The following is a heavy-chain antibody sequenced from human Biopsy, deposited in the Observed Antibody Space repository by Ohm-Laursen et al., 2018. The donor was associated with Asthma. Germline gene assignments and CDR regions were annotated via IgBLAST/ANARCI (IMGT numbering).Heavy chain of an antibody. D-gene: IGHD3-3*01. CDR1: RFTYE. CDR3: AKRRGYSDLTDFDH. CDR2: VSYDGGVV. Sequence: SLRLSCTATRFTYEMHWVRQAPGKGLEWVAVVSYDGGVVHYADSMKGRFTISRDNAKSTLYLQMNRLRTDDTAVYFCAKRRGYSDLTDFDHWGQGTLVTVSP. V-gene: IGHV3-30*18. J-gene: IGHJ4*02.